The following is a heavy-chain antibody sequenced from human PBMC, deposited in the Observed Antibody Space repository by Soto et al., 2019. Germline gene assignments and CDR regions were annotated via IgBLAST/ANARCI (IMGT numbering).Heavy chain of an antibody. CDR2: IYYSGST. J-gene: IGHJ4*02. CDR3: ARHHDY. CDR1: GGSISSYY. V-gene: IGHV4-59*08. Sequence: QVQLQESGPGLVKPSETLSLTCTVSGGSISSYYWLWIRQPPGKGLEWIGYIYYSGSTNYNPSLNSRVTLSVDTSKTQFSLKLSSVTAADPAVYYCARHHDYWGQGTLFTVSS.